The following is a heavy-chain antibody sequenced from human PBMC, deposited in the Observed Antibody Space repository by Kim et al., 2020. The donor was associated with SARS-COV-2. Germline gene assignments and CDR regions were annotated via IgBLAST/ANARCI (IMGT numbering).Heavy chain of an antibody. D-gene: IGHD2-2*01. J-gene: IGHJ6*01. CDR1: GFTFGSYT. Sequence: GGSLRLSCAASGFTFGSYTMNWVRQAPGKGLDWVSAISGSGLSTYYADSVKGRFTISRDSSKNTLYLQMNSLRAEDTAVYYCAKAYCNIAGCRPSYYYAMGVWGQGNTVHVSS. CDR3: AKAYCNIAGCRPSYYYAMGV. V-gene: IGHV3-23*01. CDR2: ISGSGLST.